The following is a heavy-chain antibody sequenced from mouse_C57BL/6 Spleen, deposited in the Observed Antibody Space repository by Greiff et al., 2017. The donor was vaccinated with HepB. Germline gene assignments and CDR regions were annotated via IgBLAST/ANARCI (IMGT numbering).Heavy chain of an antibody. CDR1: GYTFTSYW. D-gene: IGHD6-1*01. Sequence: QVQLQQSGTELVKPGASVKLSCKASGYTFTSYWMHWVKQRPGQGLEWIGNINPSNGGTNYNEKFKSKATLTVDKSSSTAYMQLISLTSEDSAVYYCARGSLKSYYFDYWGQGTTLTVSS. CDR3: ARGSLKSYYFDY. CDR2: INPSNGGT. J-gene: IGHJ2*01. V-gene: IGHV1-53*01.